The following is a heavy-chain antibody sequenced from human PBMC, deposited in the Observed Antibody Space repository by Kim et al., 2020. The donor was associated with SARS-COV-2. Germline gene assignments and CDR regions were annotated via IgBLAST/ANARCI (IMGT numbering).Heavy chain of an antibody. J-gene: IGHJ6*02. CDR3: ARRYSSSWYEYYYYGMDV. CDR1: GYTFTSYG. CDR2: ISAYNGNT. V-gene: IGHV1-18*04. Sequence: ASVKVSCKASGYTFTSYGISWVRQAPGQGLEWMGWISAYNGNTNYAQKLQGRVTMTTDTSTSTAYMELRSLRSDDTAVYYCARRYSSSWYEYYYYGMDVWGQGTTVTVSS. D-gene: IGHD6-13*01.